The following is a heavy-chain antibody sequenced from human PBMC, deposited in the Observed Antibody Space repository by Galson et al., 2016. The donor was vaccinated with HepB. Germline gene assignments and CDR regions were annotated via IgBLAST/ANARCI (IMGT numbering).Heavy chain of an antibody. V-gene: IGHV3-30-3*01. Sequence: SLRLSCAASGFTFSNYAMHWVRQAPGKGLEWLAVISFDGNSEYFADSVRGRFTISRDNSNNTVPLEMNSLRTEDTAVYYCARDMVNKARDYYYGMVVWGQGTTVTVSS. D-gene: IGHD3-10*01. CDR2: ISFDGNSE. CDR3: ARDMVNKARDYYYGMVV. CDR1: GFTFSNYA. J-gene: IGHJ6*02.